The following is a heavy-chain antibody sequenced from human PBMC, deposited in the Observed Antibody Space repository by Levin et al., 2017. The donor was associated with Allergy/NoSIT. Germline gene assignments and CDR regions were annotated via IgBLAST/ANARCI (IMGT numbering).Heavy chain of an antibody. D-gene: IGHD2-8*01. CDR1: GGSISSYY. CDR2: IYTSGST. J-gene: IGHJ4*02. Sequence: SETLSLTCTVSGGSISSYYWSWIRQPAGKGLEWIGRIYTSGSTNYNPSLKSRVTMSVDTSKNQFSLKLSSVTAADTAVYYCARDSLYCTNGVCYGDLDYWGQGTLVTVSS. V-gene: IGHV4-4*07. CDR3: ARDSLYCTNGVCYGDLDY.